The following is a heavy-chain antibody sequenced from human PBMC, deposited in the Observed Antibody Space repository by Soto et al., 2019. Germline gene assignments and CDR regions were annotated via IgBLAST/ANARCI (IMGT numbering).Heavy chain of an antibody. CDR1: GFTFSDYY. V-gene: IGHV3-11*04. D-gene: IGHD6-19*01. J-gene: IGHJ4*02. CDR3: ARDQTTPYIAVAGTEFDY. CDR2: MIISDTTI. Sequence: NPGGSLRLSCAASGFTFSDYYMSWIRQAPGKGLEWVSYMIISDTTIYYADSVKGRFTISRDNSKNTLYLQMNSLRAEDTAVYYCARDQTTPYIAVAGTEFDYWGQGTLVTVSS.